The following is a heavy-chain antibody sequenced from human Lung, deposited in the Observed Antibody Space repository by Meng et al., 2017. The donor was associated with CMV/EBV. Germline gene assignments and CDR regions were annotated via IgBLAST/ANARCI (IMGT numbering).Heavy chain of an antibody. CDR2: ISTSGGDT. CDR3: ANLGRTIRDY. Sequence: SCAASGFTFSSHALSWVRQAPGKGLEWVSSISTSGGDTYHADSVKGRFTISRDNSKKTLYLQMNSLRAEDTAVYYCANLGRTIRDYWGQGPLVTVSS. V-gene: IGHV3-23*01. CDR1: GFTFSSHA. J-gene: IGHJ4*02. D-gene: IGHD4/OR15-4a*01.